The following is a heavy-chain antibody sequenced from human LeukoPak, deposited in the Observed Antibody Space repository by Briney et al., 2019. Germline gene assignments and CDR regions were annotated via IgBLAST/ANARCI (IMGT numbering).Heavy chain of an antibody. Sequence: GGSLRLSCAASGFTFSSYAMSWVRQAPGKGLEWVSAISGSGGSTYYADSVKGRFTISRDNSKNTLYLQMNSLRAEDTAVYYCATPTHYYDSSVGDYWGQGTLVTVSS. CDR2: ISGSGGST. V-gene: IGHV3-23*01. CDR1: GFTFSSYA. CDR3: ATPTHYYDSSVGDY. J-gene: IGHJ4*02. D-gene: IGHD3-22*01.